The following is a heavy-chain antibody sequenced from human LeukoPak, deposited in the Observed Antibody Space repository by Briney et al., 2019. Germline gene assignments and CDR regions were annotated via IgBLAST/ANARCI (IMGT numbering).Heavy chain of an antibody. Sequence: ASVKVSCKASGYTFTSYYMHWVRQAPGQGLEWMGIINPSGGSTSYAQKFQGRVTTTRDTSTSTVYMELSSLRSEDTAVYYCASFHSSGWYYYWGQGTLVTVSS. CDR1: GYTFTSYY. V-gene: IGHV1-46*01. CDR3: ASFHSSGWYYY. D-gene: IGHD6-19*01. CDR2: INPSGGST. J-gene: IGHJ4*02.